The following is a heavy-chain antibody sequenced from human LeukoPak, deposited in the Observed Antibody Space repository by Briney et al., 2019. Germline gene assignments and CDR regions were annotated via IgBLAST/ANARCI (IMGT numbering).Heavy chain of an antibody. CDR3: ARGVGGLGNMDV. CDR1: GYTFTSYD. D-gene: IGHD3-16*01. J-gene: IGHJ6*03. V-gene: IGHV1-8*01. CDR2: MSPKSGNT. Sequence: VASVKVSCKASGYTFTSYDIDWVRQATGQGLEWMGWMSPKSGNTDYAQKFQGRVTMTRNTSTNTAYLELSSLRSGDTAVYFCARGVGGLGNMDVWGKGTTVIISS.